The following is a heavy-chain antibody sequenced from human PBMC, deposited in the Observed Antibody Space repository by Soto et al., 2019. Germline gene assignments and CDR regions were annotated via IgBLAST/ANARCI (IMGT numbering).Heavy chain of an antibody. CDR3: AKDLEEGVYYYYGMDV. J-gene: IGHJ6*02. V-gene: IGHV3-30*18. CDR1: GFTFSSYG. D-gene: IGHD3-10*01. CDR2: ISYDGSNK. Sequence: PWGSLRLSCAASGFTFSSYGMHLVRHSPFKGLEWVAVISYDGSNKYYADSVKGRFTISRDNSKNTLYLQMNSLRADDTAVYYCAKDLEEGVYYYYGMDVWGQGTTVTVSS.